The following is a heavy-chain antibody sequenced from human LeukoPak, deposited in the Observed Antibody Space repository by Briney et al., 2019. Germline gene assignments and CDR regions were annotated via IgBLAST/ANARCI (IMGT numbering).Heavy chain of an antibody. CDR3: AKDTYGGELDY. D-gene: IGHD4-23*01. J-gene: IGHJ4*02. CDR2: ISGSGGST. V-gene: IGHV3-23*01. CDR1: GFTFNRYA. Sequence: RGSLRLSRAATGFTFNRYAMSWVREAPRKGLEWVSAISGSGGSTYYADSVKGRLTISRDNSKNTLYLQMNSLRAEDTAVYYCAKDTYGGELDYWGQGTLVTVSS.